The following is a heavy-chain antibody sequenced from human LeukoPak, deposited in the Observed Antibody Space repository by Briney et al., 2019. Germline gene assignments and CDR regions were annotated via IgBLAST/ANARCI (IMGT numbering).Heavy chain of an antibody. D-gene: IGHD4-17*01. V-gene: IGHV3-23*01. Sequence: GGSLRLSCAASGFTFSSYAMSWVRQAPGKGLEWVSAINSAGSTYYGDSVRGRFTISRDNSKNVLYLQMNSLRAEDTALYYCAKDQNTVATAPFDYWGQGTLVTVFS. J-gene: IGHJ4*02. CDR2: INSAGST. CDR1: GFTFSSYA. CDR3: AKDQNTVATAPFDY.